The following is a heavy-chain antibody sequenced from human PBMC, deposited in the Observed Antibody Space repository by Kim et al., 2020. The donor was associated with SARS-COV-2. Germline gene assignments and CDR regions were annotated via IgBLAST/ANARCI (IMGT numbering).Heavy chain of an antibody. J-gene: IGHJ2*01. CDR2: ISGSGGST. D-gene: IGHD3-22*01. V-gene: IGHV3-23*01. Sequence: GGSLRLSCAASGFTFSSYGMSWVRQAPGKGLEWVSAISGSGGSTYYADSVRGRFTISRDRSKNTLYLQMHILRAEDTAVYYCTKADKYYYDSSGYPYWN. CDR3: TKADKYYYDSSGYPYWN. CDR1: GFTFSSYG.